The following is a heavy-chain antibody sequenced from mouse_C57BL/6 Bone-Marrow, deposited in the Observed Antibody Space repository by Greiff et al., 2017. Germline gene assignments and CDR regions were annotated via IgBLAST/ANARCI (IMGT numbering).Heavy chain of an antibody. CDR2: INPGSGGT. CDR1: GYAFTNYL. Sequence: QVKLQQSGAELVRPGTSVKVSCKASGYAFTNYLIEWVKQRPGQGLEWIGVINPGSGGTNYNEKFKGKATLTADKSSSTAYMQLSSLTSEDSAVYFCARFNWYYAMDYWGQGTSVTVSS. CDR3: ARFNWYYAMDY. V-gene: IGHV1-54*01. J-gene: IGHJ4*01. D-gene: IGHD4-1*02.